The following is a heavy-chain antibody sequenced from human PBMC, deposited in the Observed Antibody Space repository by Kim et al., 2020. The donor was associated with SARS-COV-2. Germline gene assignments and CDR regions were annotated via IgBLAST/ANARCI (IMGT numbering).Heavy chain of an antibody. D-gene: IGHD3-16*01. V-gene: IGHV1-2*06. J-gene: IGHJ3*02. CDR3: ARPHYDYVWGSWGGYDAFDI. CDR1: GYTFTGYY. CDR2: INPNSGGT. Sequence: ASVKVSCKASGYTFTGYYMHWVRQAPGQGLEWMGRINPNSGGTNYAQKFQGRVTMTRDTSISTAYMELSRLRSDDTAVYYCARPHYDYVWGSWGGYDAFDIWGQGTMVTVSS.